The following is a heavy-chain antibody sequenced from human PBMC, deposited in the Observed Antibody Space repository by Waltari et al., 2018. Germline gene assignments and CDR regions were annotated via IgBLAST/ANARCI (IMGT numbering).Heavy chain of an antibody. Sequence: QVQLQESGPGLVKPSQTLSLTCTVSGGSISSGGYYWSWIRQHPGKGLEWIGYIYYSGSTYYNPSLKSRVTISVDTSKNQFSRKLSSVTAADTAVYYCARSPNWNYADAFDIWGQGTMVTVSS. D-gene: IGHD1-7*01. J-gene: IGHJ3*02. CDR3: ARSPNWNYADAFDI. V-gene: IGHV4-31*03. CDR2: IYYSGST. CDR1: GGSISSGGYY.